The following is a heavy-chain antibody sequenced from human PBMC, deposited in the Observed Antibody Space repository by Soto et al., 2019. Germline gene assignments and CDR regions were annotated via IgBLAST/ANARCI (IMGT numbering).Heavy chain of an antibody. CDR1: GGSISSYY. V-gene: IGHV4-59*08. CDR2: IYYSGST. D-gene: IGHD3-22*01. Sequence: SETLSLTCTVSGGSISSYYWSWIRQPPGKGLEWIGYIYYSGSTNYNPSLKSRVTISVDTSKNQFSLKLSSVTAADTAVYYCARHLSSGYYAFDIWGQGTMVTVSS. J-gene: IGHJ3*02. CDR3: ARHLSSGYYAFDI.